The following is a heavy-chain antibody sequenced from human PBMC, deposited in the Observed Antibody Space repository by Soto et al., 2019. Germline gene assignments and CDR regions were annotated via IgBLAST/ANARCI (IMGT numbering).Heavy chain of an antibody. D-gene: IGHD2-8*02. CDR1: GGSISRYY. CDR3: ATSTGWPGFDF. J-gene: IGHJ4*02. CDR2: MHYSGNT. V-gene: IGHV4-59*08. Sequence: SETLSLTCSVSGGSISRYYCSWVRQPPGKGLEWIGHMHYSGNTRYNPPLKSRATVSLDTSKNQFSLKLSSVPAAETAVYYCATSTGWPGFDFWGQGTLVTVSS.